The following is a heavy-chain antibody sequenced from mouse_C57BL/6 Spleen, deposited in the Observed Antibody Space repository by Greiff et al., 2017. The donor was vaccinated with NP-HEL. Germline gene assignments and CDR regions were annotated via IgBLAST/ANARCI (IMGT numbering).Heavy chain of an antibody. J-gene: IGHJ3*01. CDR1: GYAFTNYL. V-gene: IGHV1-54*01. CDR3: ARDSSCAY. Sequence: VQLQQSGAELVRPGTSVKVSCKASGYAFTNYLIEWVKQRPGQGLEWIGVINPGSGGTNYNEKFKGKATLTADKSSSTAYMQLSSLTSEDSAVYFCARDSSCAYWGQWTLVTVSA. D-gene: IGHD1-3*01. CDR2: INPGSGGT.